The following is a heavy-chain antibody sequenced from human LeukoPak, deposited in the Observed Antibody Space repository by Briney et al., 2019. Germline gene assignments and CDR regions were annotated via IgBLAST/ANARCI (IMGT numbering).Heavy chain of an antibody. J-gene: IGHJ4*02. CDR2: IYSGGST. CDR3: ARSPYSSSTFDY. Sequence: GGSLRLSCAASGFTVSSNYMSWVGQAPGKGLEWVSVIYSGGSTYYADSVKGRFTISRDNSKNTLYLQMNSLIAEDTAVYYCARSPYSSSTFDYWGQGTLVTVSS. D-gene: IGHD6-6*01. V-gene: IGHV3-53*01. CDR1: GFTVSSNY.